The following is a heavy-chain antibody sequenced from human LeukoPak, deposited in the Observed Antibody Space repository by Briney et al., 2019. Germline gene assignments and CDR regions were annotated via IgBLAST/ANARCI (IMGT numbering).Heavy chain of an antibody. V-gene: IGHV3-23*01. CDR3: AKGRDGYNSAFDI. Sequence: PGGSLRLSCAASGFTFSSYAMSWVRQAPGKGLEWVSAISGSGGSTYHADSVKGRFTISRENSKNTLYLQTNSLRAEDTAVYYCAKGRDGYNSAFDIWGQGTMVTVSS. CDR1: GFTFSSYA. D-gene: IGHD5-12*01. J-gene: IGHJ3*02. CDR2: ISGSGGST.